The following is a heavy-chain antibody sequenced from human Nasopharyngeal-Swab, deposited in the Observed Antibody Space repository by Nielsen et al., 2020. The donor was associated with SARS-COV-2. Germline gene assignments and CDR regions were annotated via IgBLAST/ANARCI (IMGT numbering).Heavy chain of an antibody. Sequence: SETLSLTCTVSGGSISSGGYYWSWIRQHPGKGLEWIGYIYYSGSTNYNPSLKSRVTISVDTSKNQFSLKLSSVTAADTAVYYCATESREDYYYGMDVWGQGTTVTVSS. CDR3: ATESREDYYYGMDV. D-gene: IGHD1-26*01. CDR2: IYYSGST. CDR1: GGSISSGGYY. J-gene: IGHJ6*02. V-gene: IGHV4-31*03.